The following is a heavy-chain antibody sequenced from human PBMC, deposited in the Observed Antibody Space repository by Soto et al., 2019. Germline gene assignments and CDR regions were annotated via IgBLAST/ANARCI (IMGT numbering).Heavy chain of an antibody. CDR2: VYHTGRT. CDR1: GGSFKSGSYS. D-gene: IGHD3-3*01. V-gene: IGHV4-61*01. CDR3: ARDFAYFDS. Sequence: LSLTCTVSGGSFKSGSYSWSWIRQPPGKGLEWIGYVYHTGRTSYNPSLKSRVSISVDTSKNQFSLNLDSVTAADTAVYFCARDFAYFDSWGQGTLVTVSS. J-gene: IGHJ4*02.